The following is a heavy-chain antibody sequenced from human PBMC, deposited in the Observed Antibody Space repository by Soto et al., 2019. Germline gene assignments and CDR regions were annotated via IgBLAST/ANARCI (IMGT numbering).Heavy chain of an antibody. CDR3: VRWVPRDIVVVPAPFVCWLDS. D-gene: IGHD2-2*01. CDR1: GFSFSRYW. J-gene: IGHJ5*01. CDR2: INQDGSEK. V-gene: IGHV3-7*05. Sequence: GGSLRLSCAASGFSFSRYWMSWVRQAPGKGLEWVANINQDGSEKYYVDSVKGRFTISRDNAKNSLFLQMNSLRAEDTAVYYCVRWVPRDIVVVPAPFVCWLDSWGQGTPVTVSS.